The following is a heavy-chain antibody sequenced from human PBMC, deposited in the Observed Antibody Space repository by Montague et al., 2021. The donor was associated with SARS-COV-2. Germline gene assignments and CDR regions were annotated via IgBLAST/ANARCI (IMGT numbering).Heavy chain of an antibody. D-gene: IGHD5-18*01. CDR3: ARVSDGPEGNFDY. Sequence: TLSLTCTVSAGSMSSSDFYWTWVRQPAGKGLKWIGRIYISGRTNYNPFLQSRVTMTLDTSKNEFYLRLSSVSAADTAVYYCARVSDGPEGNFDYWGKGTLVTVSS. J-gene: IGHJ4*02. CDR2: IYISGRT. V-gene: IGHV4-61*02. CDR1: AGSMSSSDFY.